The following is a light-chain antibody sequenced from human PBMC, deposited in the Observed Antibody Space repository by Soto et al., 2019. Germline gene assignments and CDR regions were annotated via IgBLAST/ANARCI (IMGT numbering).Light chain of an antibody. Sequence: QSVLTQPPSVSGAPGQRVTISGTGSSSNIGAGYDVHWYQQLPGTAPKLLISGNSNRPSGVPDRFSGSKSGTSASLAITGLQAEDEADYYCQSYDSSLSGSVFGGGTKLTVL. CDR2: GNS. J-gene: IGLJ2*01. CDR1: SSNIGAGYD. CDR3: QSYDSSLSGSV. V-gene: IGLV1-40*01.